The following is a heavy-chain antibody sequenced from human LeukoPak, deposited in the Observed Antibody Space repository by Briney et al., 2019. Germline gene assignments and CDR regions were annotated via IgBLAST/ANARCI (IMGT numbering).Heavy chain of an antibody. J-gene: IGHJ3*02. CDR2: IIPIFGTA. V-gene: IGHV1-69*01. Sequence: SVKVSCKASGGTFSSYAISWVRQAPGQGLEWMGGIIPIFGTANYAQKFQGRVTITADESTSTAYMELSSLRSEDTAVYYCARDRYGYSGYDGGSPAFDIWGQGTMVTVSS. CDR3: ARDRYGYSGYDGGSPAFDI. CDR1: GGTFSSYA. D-gene: IGHD5-12*01.